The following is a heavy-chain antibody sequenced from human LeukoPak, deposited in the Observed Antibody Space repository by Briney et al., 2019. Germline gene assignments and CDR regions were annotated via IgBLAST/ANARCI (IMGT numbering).Heavy chain of an antibody. Sequence: GGSLRLSCAVSGLIFSHYSMHWVRQPPGKGLLWVSGINGDGSSASYGNSVKGRFTISRDNAKNTLFLQMNSLTVEDTAVYYCARAFHFGDFFDYWGQGALVTVSS. CDR3: ARAFHFGDFFDY. D-gene: IGHD4-17*01. CDR1: GLIFSHYS. J-gene: IGHJ4*02. CDR2: INGDGSSA. V-gene: IGHV3-74*01.